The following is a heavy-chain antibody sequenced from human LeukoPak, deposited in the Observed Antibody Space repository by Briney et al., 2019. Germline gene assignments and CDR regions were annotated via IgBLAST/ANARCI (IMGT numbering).Heavy chain of an antibody. CDR3: ARGTSGYDRYYYYYMDV. V-gene: IGHV4-61*02. CDR2: IYTSGST. D-gene: IGHD5-12*01. Sequence: SETLSLTCTVSGGSISSGSYYWSWIRQPAGKGLEWIGRIYTSGSTNYNPSLKSRVTISVDTSKNQFSLQLNSVTPEDTAVYYCARGTSGYDRYYYYYMDVWGKGTTVTVSS. J-gene: IGHJ6*03. CDR1: GGSISSGSYY.